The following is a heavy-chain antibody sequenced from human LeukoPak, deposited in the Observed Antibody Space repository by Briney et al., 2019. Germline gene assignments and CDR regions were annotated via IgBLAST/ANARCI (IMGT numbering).Heavy chain of an antibody. J-gene: IGHJ4*02. CDR2: ILGDGGST. D-gene: IGHD5-12*01. V-gene: IGHV3-43*02. CDR3: AKAGRYGYAWYFDY. Sequence: GGSLRLSCAASGFTFDAYAMHWVRQTPGKGLEWVSVILGDGGSTKYADSVKGRFTISRDNSTNSLYLQMNSLRTEDAALYYCAKAGRYGYAWYFDYWGQGTLVTVSS. CDR1: GFTFDAYA.